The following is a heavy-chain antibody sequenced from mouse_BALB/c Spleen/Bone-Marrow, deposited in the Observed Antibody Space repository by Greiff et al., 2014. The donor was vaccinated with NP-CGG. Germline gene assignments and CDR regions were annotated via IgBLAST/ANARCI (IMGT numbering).Heavy chain of an antibody. CDR2: IWAGGST. CDR3: ARDWLRRAMDY. J-gene: IGHJ4*01. CDR1: GSSLTSYG. V-gene: IGHV2-9*02. D-gene: IGHD2-2*01. Sequence: VQLVESGPGLVAPSQSLSITCTVSGSSLTSYGVHWVRQPPGKGLEWLGVIWAGGSTNYNSALMSRLSISKDNSKSQVFLKMNSLQTDDTAMYYCARDWLRRAMDYWGQGTSVTVSS.